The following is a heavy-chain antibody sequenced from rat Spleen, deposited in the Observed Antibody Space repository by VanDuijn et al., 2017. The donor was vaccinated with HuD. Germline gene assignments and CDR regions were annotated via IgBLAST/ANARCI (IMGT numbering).Heavy chain of an antibody. D-gene: IGHD1-9*01. Sequence: EVQLVESDGGLVQPGRSLKLSCAASGFTFSDYYMAWVRQAPTKGLEWVATISYDGSSTYYRDSVKGRFTISRDNAKSTLYLQMDSLRSEDTATYYCARHEDYGYNYPDYWGQGVMVTVSS. V-gene: IGHV5-29*01. CDR3: ARHEDYGYNYPDY. CDR2: ISYDGSST. J-gene: IGHJ2*01. CDR1: GFTFSDYY.